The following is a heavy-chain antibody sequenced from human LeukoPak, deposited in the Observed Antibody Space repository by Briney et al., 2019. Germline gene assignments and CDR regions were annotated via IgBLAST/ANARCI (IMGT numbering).Heavy chain of an antibody. J-gene: IGHJ4*02. D-gene: IGHD3-10*01. V-gene: IGHV3-74*03. CDR3: ARVGGRGSIGGDC. CDR2: IKSDGSST. CDR1: GFAFSTYW. Sequence: PGGSLRLSCAASGFAFSTYWMHWVRQAPGKGLVWVSRIKSDGSSTTYADFVKGRFTVSRDNAKNTLYLQMRSLRADDTAMYFCARVGGRGSIGGDCWGQGTLVIVSS.